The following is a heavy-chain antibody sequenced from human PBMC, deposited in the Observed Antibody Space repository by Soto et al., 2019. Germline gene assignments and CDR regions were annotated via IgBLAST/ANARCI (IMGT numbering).Heavy chain of an antibody. CDR2: IHYSGST. J-gene: IGHJ5*02. V-gene: IGHV4-31*01. Sequence: QVQLQESGPGLVEPSQTLSLTCTVSGGSISGEGYYWSWIRQYSGRGLEWTGYIHYSGSTYSTPSIKSPVSISVDTSKSQSFLKLHSVTAAATAVYYWTRAWTATAGWVNCFDRWGEGTLVTVS. CDR3: TRAWTATAGWVNCFDR. D-gene: IGHD6-25*01. CDR1: GGSISGEGYY.